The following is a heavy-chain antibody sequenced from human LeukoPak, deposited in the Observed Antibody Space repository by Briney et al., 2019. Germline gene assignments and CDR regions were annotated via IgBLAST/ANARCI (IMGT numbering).Heavy chain of an antibody. CDR1: GFTFSSYS. J-gene: IGHJ5*02. CDR2: ISSSSSSI. CDR3: ARDSSSWPYWFDP. Sequence: GGSLRLSCAASGFTFSSYSLHWVRQAPGKGLEWVSYISSSSSSIYYADSMKGRFTISRDNAKNSLYLQMNSLRDEDTAVYYCARDSSSWPYWFDPWGQGTLVTVSS. V-gene: IGHV3-48*02. D-gene: IGHD6-13*01.